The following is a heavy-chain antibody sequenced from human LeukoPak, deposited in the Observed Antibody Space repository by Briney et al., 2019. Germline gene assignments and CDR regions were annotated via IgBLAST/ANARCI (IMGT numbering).Heavy chain of an antibody. CDR3: AKEGRGYCSSTSCYRGFAFDI. CDR1: GYTFSSYY. CDR2: IRYDGSNK. J-gene: IGHJ3*02. V-gene: IGHV3-30*02. D-gene: IGHD2-2*01. Sequence: PGGSVRLSCGASGYTFSSYYMHWVRQAPGKGLEWVGFIRYDGSNKYYADYVKGRFTISRDNSKNTLYLQMNSLRSEDTAVYYCAKEGRGYCSSTSCYRGFAFDIWGQGTMVTVSS.